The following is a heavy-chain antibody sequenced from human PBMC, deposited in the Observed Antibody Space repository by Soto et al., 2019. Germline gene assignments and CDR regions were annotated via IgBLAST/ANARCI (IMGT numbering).Heavy chain of an antibody. CDR1: GYTFTGYY. CDR3: ARGRRLRPDY. Sequence: ASMKVSCKASGYTFTGYYMHWVRQATGQGLEWMGWMNPNSGNTGYAQKFQGRVTMTRNTSISTAYMELSSLRSEDTAVYYCARGRRLRPDYWGQGTLVTVSS. CDR2: MNPNSGNT. J-gene: IGHJ4*02. V-gene: IGHV1-8*02. D-gene: IGHD5-12*01.